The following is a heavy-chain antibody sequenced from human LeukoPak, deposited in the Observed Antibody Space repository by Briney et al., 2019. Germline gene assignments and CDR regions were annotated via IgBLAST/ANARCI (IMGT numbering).Heavy chain of an antibody. V-gene: IGHV4-59*02. D-gene: IGHD4-23*01. CDR2: VYHSGST. J-gene: IGHJ4*02. CDR3: AGVGYGGNSWGIDY. CDR1: GGSVNNYY. Sequence: SETLSLTCIVSGGSVNNYYWSWIRQPPGKGLEWIGNVYHSGSTSYNPSLKSRVTISVDTSKNQFSLKLSSVTAADTAVYYCAGVGYGGNSWGIDYWGQGTLVTVSS.